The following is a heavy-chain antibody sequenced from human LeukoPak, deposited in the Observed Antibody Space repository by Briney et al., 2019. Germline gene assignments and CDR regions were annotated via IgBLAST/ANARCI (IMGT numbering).Heavy chain of an antibody. CDR3: ARDLTAARRHHTKSGYPGY. D-gene: IGHD3-22*01. J-gene: IGHJ4*02. CDR2: IYTSGST. CDR1: GGSISSYY. V-gene: IGHV4-4*07. Sequence: SETLSLTCTVSGGSISSYYWSWIRQPAGKGLEWIGRIYTSGSTNYNPSLKSRVTMSVDTSKNQFSLKLSSVTAADTAVYYCARDLTAARRHHTKSGYPGYWGQGTLVTVSS.